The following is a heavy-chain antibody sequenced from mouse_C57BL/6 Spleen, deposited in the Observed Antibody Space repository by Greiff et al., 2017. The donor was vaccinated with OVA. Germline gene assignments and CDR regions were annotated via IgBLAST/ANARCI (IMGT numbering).Heavy chain of an antibody. J-gene: IGHJ2*01. D-gene: IGHD5-1*01. CDR3: TREESTPWYFDY. CDR2: INPNYGTT. Sequence: EVKLVESGPELVKPGASVKISCKASGFSFTDYNMNWVKQSNGKSLEWIGVINPNYGTTSYNQKFKGKATLNRDPSSIKVYMQLNHLTSEDSAVCYSTREESTPWYFDYWGQGTTLTVSS. V-gene: IGHV1-39*01. CDR1: GFSFTDYN.